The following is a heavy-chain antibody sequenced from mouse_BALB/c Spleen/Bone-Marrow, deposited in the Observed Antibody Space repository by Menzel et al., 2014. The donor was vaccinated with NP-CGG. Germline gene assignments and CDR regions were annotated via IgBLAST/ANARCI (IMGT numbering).Heavy chain of an antibody. CDR3: ARGGDYYPFAY. D-gene: IGHD2-1*01. Sequence: VQLQQSGPELEKPGASVKISCKASGYSFTGYNMNWVKQSNGKSLEWIGNIDPYYGGTSYNQKFKGKATLTVDKSSSTANMQRESMSSEGSAVYYCARGGDYYPFAYWGQGTLVTVSA. V-gene: IGHV1-39*01. CDR2: IDPYYGGT. J-gene: IGHJ3*01. CDR1: GYSFTGYN.